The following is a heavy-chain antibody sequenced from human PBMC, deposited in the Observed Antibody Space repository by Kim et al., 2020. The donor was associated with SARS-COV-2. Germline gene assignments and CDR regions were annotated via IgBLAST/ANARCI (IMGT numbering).Heavy chain of an antibody. CDR3: ASLSRTYFDY. V-gene: IGHV4-4*07. CDR2: IYTSEYT. CDR1: GASISNYY. D-gene: IGHD2-2*01. Sequence: SETLSLTCTVSGASISNYYWSWIRQPAGKGLEWIGRIYTSEYTNYNPSLKSRVTMSVDTSKNQFSLKLSSVTAADTAVYYCASLSRTYFDYWGQGSLVTVSS. J-gene: IGHJ4*02.